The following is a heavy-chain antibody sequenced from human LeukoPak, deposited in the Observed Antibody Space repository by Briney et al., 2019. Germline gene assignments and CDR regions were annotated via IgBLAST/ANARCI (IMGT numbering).Heavy chain of an antibody. CDR1: GGSFSGYY. V-gene: IGHV4-34*01. D-gene: IGHD2-15*01. Sequence: SETLSLTCAVYGGSFSGYYWSWIRQPPGKGLEWIGEINHSGSTNYNPSLKSRVTISVDTSKNQFSLKLSSVTAADAAVYYCAKESCSGGSCYIFDYWGQGTLVTVSS. CDR3: AKESCSGGSCYIFDY. J-gene: IGHJ4*02. CDR2: INHSGST.